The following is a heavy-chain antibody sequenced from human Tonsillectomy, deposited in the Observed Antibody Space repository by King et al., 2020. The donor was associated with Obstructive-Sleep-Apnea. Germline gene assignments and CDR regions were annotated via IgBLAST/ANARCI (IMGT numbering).Heavy chain of an antibody. CDR3: ARLGGYDSSGLYYYYGMDV. Sequence: VQLVESGAEVKKPGESLKISCKGSGYRFTSYWIGWVRQMPGKGLEWMGIIYPGYSNTRYSPSFQVQVTISADKSITTAYLQWSSLKASDTAMYYCARLGGYDSSGLYYYYGMDVWGQGTTVTVSS. D-gene: IGHD3-22*01. CDR1: GYRFTSYW. CDR2: IYPGYSNT. V-gene: IGHV5-51*01. J-gene: IGHJ6*02.